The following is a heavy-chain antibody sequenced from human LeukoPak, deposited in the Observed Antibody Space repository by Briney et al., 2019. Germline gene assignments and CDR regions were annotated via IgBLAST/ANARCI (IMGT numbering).Heavy chain of an antibody. J-gene: IGHJ4*02. CDR2: INYNGAIT. CDR1: GFTFVDYG. CDR3: ARDRLGPSFSVSHFDL. V-gene: IGHV3-20*04. D-gene: IGHD3-3*02. Sequence: GGSLRLSCATSGFTFVDYGLSWIRRAPGKGLEWLCAINYNGAITDYADSVKGRFTISRDNAKNSLYLRMDSLRAEDTALYYCARDRLGPSFSVSHFDLWGQGTLVTVSS.